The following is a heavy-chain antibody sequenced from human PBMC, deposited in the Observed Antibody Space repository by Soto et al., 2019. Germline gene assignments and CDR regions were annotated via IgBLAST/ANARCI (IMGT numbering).Heavy chain of an antibody. J-gene: IGHJ4*02. CDR3: ARGYCTNGVCYAVFDY. V-gene: IGHV4-34*01. Sequence: KPSETLSLTCAVYGGSFSGYYWSWIRQPPGKGLEWIGEINHSGSTNYNPSLKSRVTISVDTSKNQFSLKLSSVTAADTAVYYCARGYCTNGVCYAVFDYWGQGTLVTVSS. CDR1: GGSFSGYY. CDR2: INHSGST. D-gene: IGHD2-8*01.